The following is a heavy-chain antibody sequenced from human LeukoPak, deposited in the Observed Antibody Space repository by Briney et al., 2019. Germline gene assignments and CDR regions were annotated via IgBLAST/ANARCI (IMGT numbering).Heavy chain of an antibody. Sequence: ASVKVSCKASGYTFTGYDINWVRQATGQGLEWMGWMNPNSGNTGYAQKFQGRVTITRNTSISTAYMELSSLRSEDTAVYYCAREPTGGYYYYMDVWGKGTTVTVSS. D-gene: IGHD3-10*01. CDR3: AREPTGGYYYYMDV. V-gene: IGHV1-8*03. J-gene: IGHJ6*03. CDR1: GYTFTGYD. CDR2: MNPNSGNT.